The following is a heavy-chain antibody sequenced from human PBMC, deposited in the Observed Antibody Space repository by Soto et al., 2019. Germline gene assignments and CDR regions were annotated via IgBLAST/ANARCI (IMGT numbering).Heavy chain of an antibody. D-gene: IGHD2-21*02. J-gene: IGHJ4*02. CDR1: GFTFSSYW. CDR3: ARARGNDWYSDY. Sequence: PGGSLRLSCAASGFTFSSYWMSWVRQAPGKGLEWVANIKQDGSEKYYVDSVKGRFTISRDNAKNSLILQMTSLRAEDTAVYHCARARGNDWYSDYWGQGTMVTVSS. CDR2: IKQDGSEK. V-gene: IGHV3-7*01.